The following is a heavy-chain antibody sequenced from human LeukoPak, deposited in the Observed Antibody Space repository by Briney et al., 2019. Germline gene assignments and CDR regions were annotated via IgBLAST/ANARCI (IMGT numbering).Heavy chain of an antibody. D-gene: IGHD4-23*01. CDR1: GFTFSSYG. Sequence: GRSLRLSCAASGFTFSSYGMHWVRQAPGKGLEWVAVIWYDGSNKYYADSVKGRFTISRDNSKNTLYLQMNSLRAEDTAVYCCARDYGGVFDYWGQGTLVTVSS. J-gene: IGHJ4*02. CDR2: IWYDGSNK. V-gene: IGHV3-33*01. CDR3: ARDYGGVFDY.